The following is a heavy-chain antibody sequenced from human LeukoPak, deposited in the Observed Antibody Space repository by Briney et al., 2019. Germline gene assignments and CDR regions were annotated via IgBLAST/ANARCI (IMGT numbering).Heavy chain of an antibody. Sequence: GGSLRLSCAASGFNFRSYDLSWVRQTPGKGLECVSTISRGVGSTSYADSVKGRFTISRDNSKNTLYLQMNNLRADDTAVYYCVKKGQADDDGKPDWGQGTLVTVSS. CDR2: ISRGVGST. CDR1: GFNFRSYD. J-gene: IGHJ4*02. D-gene: IGHD1-1*01. V-gene: IGHV3-23*01. CDR3: VKKGQADDDGKPD.